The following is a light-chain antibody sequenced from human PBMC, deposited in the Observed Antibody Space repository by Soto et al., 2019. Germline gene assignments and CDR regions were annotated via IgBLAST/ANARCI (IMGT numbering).Light chain of an antibody. CDR3: SSYTSSSTYV. CDR1: SSDVGGSNG. CDR2: DVS. J-gene: IGLJ1*01. Sequence: QSVLTQPPSVSGSPGQSVAISYTGTSSDVGGSNGVSWYQQPPGTAPKLMIYDVSNRPSGVPDRFSGSKSGNTASLTISGLQAEDEGAYYCSSYTSSSTYVFGTGTKVTVL. V-gene: IGLV2-18*02.